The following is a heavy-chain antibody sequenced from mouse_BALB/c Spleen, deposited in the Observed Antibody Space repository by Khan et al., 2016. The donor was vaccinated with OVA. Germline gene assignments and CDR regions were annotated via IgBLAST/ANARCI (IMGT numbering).Heavy chain of an antibody. V-gene: IGHV3-1*02. Sequence: EVKLEVSGPDLVKPSQSLSLTCTVTGYSITSGYSWPWIRPFPGNKLEWMGYIYYSGSINHNPSLKSRISITRDKSKNQFFLQLNSVTTEDTATYYCARDGNYMDYWGQGTSVTVSS. D-gene: IGHD2-1*01. CDR2: IYYSGSI. CDR1: GYSITSGYS. J-gene: IGHJ4*01. CDR3: ARDGNYMDY.